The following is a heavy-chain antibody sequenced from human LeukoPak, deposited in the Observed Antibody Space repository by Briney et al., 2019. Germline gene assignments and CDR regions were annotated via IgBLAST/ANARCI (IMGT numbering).Heavy chain of an antibody. J-gene: IGHJ4*02. CDR2: ISYDGSNK. Sequence: PGGSLRLSCSASGFTFSSYTVHWVRQAPGKGLEWVAVISYDGSNKYYADSVKGRFTISRDNSKNTLYLQMNSLRAEDTAVYYCAKEYTSVWGQGTLVTVSS. CDR1: GFTFSSYT. V-gene: IGHV3-30*04. D-gene: IGHD2-2*02. CDR3: AKEYTSV.